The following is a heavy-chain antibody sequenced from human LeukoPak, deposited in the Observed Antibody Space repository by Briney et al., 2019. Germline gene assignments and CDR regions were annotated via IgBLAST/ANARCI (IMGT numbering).Heavy chain of an antibody. Sequence: QTLSLTCAISGDSVSSNSAAWNWIRQSLSRGLEWLGRTYYRSKWYNDYAVSVKSRITINPDTSKNQFSLQLNSVTPEDTAVYYCYYDFWSGYRYVDYWGQGTLVTVSS. D-gene: IGHD3-3*01. V-gene: IGHV6-1*01. CDR3: YYDFWSGYRYVDY. J-gene: IGHJ4*02. CDR2: TYYRSKWYN. CDR1: GDSVSSNSAA.